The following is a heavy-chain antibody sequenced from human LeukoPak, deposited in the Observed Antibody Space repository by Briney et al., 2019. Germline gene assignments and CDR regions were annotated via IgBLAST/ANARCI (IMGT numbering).Heavy chain of an antibody. CDR2: ISSNGGST. Sequence: PGGSLRLSCAASGFTFSSYAMSWVRQAPGKGLEWVSAISSNGGSTYYANSVKGRFTISRDNSKNTLYLQMGSLRAEDMAVYYCARDVGTFGWFDPWGQGTLVTVSS. D-gene: IGHD1-7*01. V-gene: IGHV3-64*01. CDR3: ARDVGTFGWFDP. J-gene: IGHJ5*02. CDR1: GFTFSSYA.